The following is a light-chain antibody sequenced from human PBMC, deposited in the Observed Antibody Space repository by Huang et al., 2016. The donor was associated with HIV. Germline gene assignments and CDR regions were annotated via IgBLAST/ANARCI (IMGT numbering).Light chain of an antibody. Sequence: EIVLTQSPATLSLSPGERGTLSCRDSQSISNFLACFQQKPGQAPRLLITDASNRATGIPARFSGSGSGTDFTLTISSLEPEDFAVYYCQQRSNWPLTFGGGTKVEIK. CDR1: QSISNF. V-gene: IGKV3-11*01. CDR2: DAS. CDR3: QQRSNWPLT. J-gene: IGKJ4*01.